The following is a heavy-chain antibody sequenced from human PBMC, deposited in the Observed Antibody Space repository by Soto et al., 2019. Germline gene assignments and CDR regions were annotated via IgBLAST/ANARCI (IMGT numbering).Heavy chain of an antibody. CDR1: GESFSGYY. CDR2: INHSGST. Sequence: SKTLSLTCAVYGESFSGYYWSWIRHPPGKGLEWIGEINHSGSTNYNPSLKSRVTISVDTSKNQFSLKLSSVTAADTAVYYCARDGGGRGEIDVFDIWGRGSMVTVSS. J-gene: IGHJ3*02. V-gene: IGHV4-34*01. D-gene: IGHD2-21*01. CDR3: ARDGGGRGEIDVFDI.